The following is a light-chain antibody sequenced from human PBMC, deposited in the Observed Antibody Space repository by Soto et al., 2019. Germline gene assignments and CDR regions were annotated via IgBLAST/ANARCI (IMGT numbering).Light chain of an antibody. CDR3: QQYNSYWT. CDR2: DAS. CDR1: QSISSW. Sequence: GDRVTITCRASQSISSWSAWYQQTPGKAPKLLIYDASSFESGVPSSISGGGSATEFTPTISSLQPDDFATYYCQQYNSYWTFGQGTKVDIK. V-gene: IGKV1-5*01. J-gene: IGKJ1*01.